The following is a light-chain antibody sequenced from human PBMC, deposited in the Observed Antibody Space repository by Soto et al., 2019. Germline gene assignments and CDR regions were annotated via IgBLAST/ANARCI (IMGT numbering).Light chain of an antibody. J-gene: IGKJ1*01. CDR3: QQYNSYSRT. CDR1: QSISSW. V-gene: IGKV1-5*03. Sequence: DIQMTQSPSTLSASVGDRVTITCRASQSISSWLAWYQQKPGTAPELLIYKASSLESGVPSRFSGSGSGTEFTLTISRLQHDDFATYYCQQYNSYSRTFGQGTKVEIK. CDR2: KAS.